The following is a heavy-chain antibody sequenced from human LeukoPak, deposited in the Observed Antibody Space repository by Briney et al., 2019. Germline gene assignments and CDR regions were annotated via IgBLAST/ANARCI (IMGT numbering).Heavy chain of an antibody. J-gene: IGHJ4*02. CDR2: INPTGGST. D-gene: IGHD6-6*01. CDR3: ARTAARRFDY. CDR1: GYTFPSYF. Sequence: ASVKVSCKASGYTFPSYFMHWVLQAPGQGLEWMGIINPTGGSTTYAQKFQGRVTMTRDTSTSTVYMELSSLRSDDTAVYCCARTAARRFDYWGQGTLVTVSS. V-gene: IGHV1-46*01.